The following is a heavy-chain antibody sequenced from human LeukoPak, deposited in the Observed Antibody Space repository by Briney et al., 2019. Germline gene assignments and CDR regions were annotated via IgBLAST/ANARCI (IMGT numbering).Heavy chain of an antibody. D-gene: IGHD3-10*01. Sequence: PSGTLSLTCAVSGGSISSSNWWSWVRQPPGKGLEWIGEIYHSGSTNYNPSLKSRVTISVDTSKNQFSLKLSSVTAADTAVYYCARVMVRGVSDWYFDLWGRGTLVTVSS. V-gene: IGHV4-4*02. CDR1: GGSISSSNW. CDR2: IYHSGST. CDR3: ARVMVRGVSDWYFDL. J-gene: IGHJ2*01.